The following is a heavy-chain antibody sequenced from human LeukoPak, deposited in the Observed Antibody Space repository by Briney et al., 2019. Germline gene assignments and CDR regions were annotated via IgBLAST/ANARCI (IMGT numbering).Heavy chain of an antibody. CDR1: GFTFGSSG. V-gene: IGHV3-33*01. D-gene: IGHD4-23*01. J-gene: IGHJ4*02. CDR2: IWYDGSNK. CDR3: ARDPSAGGGNYLEN. Sequence: PGGSLRLSCAASGFTFGSSGMHWVRQAPGKGPEGVAVIWYDGSNKYYAHSVKGRFTISRDNSKNTLYLQMNSLRAEDTALYYCARDPSAGGGNYLENWGQGTLVTVSS.